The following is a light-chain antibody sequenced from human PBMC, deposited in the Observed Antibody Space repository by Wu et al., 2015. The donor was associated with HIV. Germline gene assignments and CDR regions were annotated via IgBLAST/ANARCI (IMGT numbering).Light chain of an antibody. CDR2: GAF. CDR1: QSVSSSY. V-gene: IGKV3-20*01. J-gene: IGKJ5*01. Sequence: EIVLTQSPGTLSLSPGERATLSCRASQSVSSSYLAWYQQKPGQAPRLLIYGAFSRATGIPDRFSGSGSGTDFTLTISRLEPEDFAVYYCQHQGTFGQGTRLEIK. CDR3: QHQGT.